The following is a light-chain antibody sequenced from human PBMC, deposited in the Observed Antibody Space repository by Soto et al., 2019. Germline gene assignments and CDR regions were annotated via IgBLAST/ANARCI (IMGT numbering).Light chain of an antibody. CDR2: GAS. V-gene: IGKV3-15*01. J-gene: IGKJ1*01. CDR3: QRYNNWPPET. CDR1: QSVSSN. Sequence: EIVMTQSPATLSVSPGERATLSCRASQSVSSNLAWYQQKPGQAPRLLIYGASTRATGIPARFSGSGSGTEVTLTISSLQSEDFAVYYCQRYNNWPPETFGQGTKVEIK.